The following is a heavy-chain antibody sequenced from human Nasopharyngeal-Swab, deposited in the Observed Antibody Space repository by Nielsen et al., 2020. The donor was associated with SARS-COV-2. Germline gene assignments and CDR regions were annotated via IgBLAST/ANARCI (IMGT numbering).Heavy chain of an antibody. CDR3: AKDGSSTPTY. CDR1: GFTFSTYA. J-gene: IGHJ4*02. CDR2: ISGRGTDT. Sequence: GGSLRLSCSVSGFTFSTYAMSWVRQAPGQGLEWVSAISGRGTDTYYADSVKGRFTISRDNSKNTVFLQMNSLRADDTAVYYCAKDGSSTPTYWGQGTLVSVSS. D-gene: IGHD6-13*01. V-gene: IGHV3-23*01.